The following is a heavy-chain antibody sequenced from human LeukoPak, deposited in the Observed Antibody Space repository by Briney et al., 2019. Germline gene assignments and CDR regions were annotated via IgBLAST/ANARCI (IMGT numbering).Heavy chain of an antibody. V-gene: IGHV1-8*01. J-gene: IGHJ6*02. CDR1: GYTFTSYD. CDR2: MNPNSGNT. D-gene: IGHD1-26*01. Sequence: GASVKVSCKASGYTFTSYDINWVRQATGQGLEWMGWMNPNSGNTGYAQKFQGRVTMTRNTSISTAYMELSSLRSEDTAVYYCARVQKWERIEVGYYYYYYGMDVWGQGTTVTVSS. CDR3: ARVQKWERIEVGYYYYYYGMDV.